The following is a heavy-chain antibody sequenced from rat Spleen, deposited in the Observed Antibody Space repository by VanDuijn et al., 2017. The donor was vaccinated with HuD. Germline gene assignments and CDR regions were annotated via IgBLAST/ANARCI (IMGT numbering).Heavy chain of an antibody. V-gene: IGHV5-25*01. Sequence: EVQLVESGGGLVQPGRSMKLSCAASRFTFSNYDMAWVRQAPKRGLEWVAYISYGDSSGHSSTYYRDSVKGRFTISRDNAKSTLSLQMDSLRSEDTATYYCARRHYGYTDYFDYWGQGVMVTVSS. CDR3: ARRHYGYTDYFDY. D-gene: IGHD1-9*01. J-gene: IGHJ2*01. CDR2: ISYGDSSGHSST. CDR1: RFTFSNYD.